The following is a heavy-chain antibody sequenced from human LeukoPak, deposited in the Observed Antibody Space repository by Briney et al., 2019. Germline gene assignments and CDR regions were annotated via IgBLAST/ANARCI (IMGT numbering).Heavy chain of an antibody. Sequence: SETLSLTCTVSGGSISSYYWSWIRQPPGKGLEWIGYIYYSGSTNYNPSLKSRVTISVDTSKNQFSLKLSSVTAADTAVYYCARGTIGSNYVRTHYYYYYMDVWGKGTTVTVSS. D-gene: IGHD4-11*01. J-gene: IGHJ6*03. V-gene: IGHV4-59*01. CDR1: GGSISSYY. CDR2: IYYSGST. CDR3: ARGTIGSNYVRTHYYYYYMDV.